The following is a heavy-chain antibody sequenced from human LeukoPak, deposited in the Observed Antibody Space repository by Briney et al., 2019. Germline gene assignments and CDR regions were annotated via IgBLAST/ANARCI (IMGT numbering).Heavy chain of an antibody. CDR2: VDPEDGET. D-gene: IGHD2-2*01. V-gene: IGHV1-69-2*01. CDR3: ATAGSSKCNSTSCYESIFNYYYYYMDV. J-gene: IGHJ6*03. Sequence: ASVKVSCKVSGYTFTDYYMHWVRQAPGKGFEWMGLVDPEDGETIYAEKFQGRVTITAYTSTDTAYMELSSLRSEDTAVYYCATAGSSKCNSTSCYESIFNYYYYYMDVWGKGTTVTVSS. CDR1: GYTFTDYY.